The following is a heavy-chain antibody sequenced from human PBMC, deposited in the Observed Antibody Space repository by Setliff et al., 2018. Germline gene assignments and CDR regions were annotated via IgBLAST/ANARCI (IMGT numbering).Heavy chain of an antibody. J-gene: IGHJ4*02. CDR3: ARGRGPDIVVTIPGDY. Sequence: ASVKVSCKASGFTFKTYSFSWIRQAPGQGLEWVGWISGYNSNTIYAQNFQDRVIMTIDSATTTAYMELKTLRSDDTAVYYCARGRGPDIVVTIPGDYWGQGTQVTVSS. CDR1: GFTFKTYS. V-gene: IGHV1-18*01. CDR2: ISGYNSNT. D-gene: IGHD2-15*01.